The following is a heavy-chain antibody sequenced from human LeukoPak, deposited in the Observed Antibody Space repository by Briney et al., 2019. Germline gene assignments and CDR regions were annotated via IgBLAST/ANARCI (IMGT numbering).Heavy chain of an antibody. CDR2: INPSGGST. CDR3: ARTAVDTAILYYFDY. V-gene: IGHV1-46*01. J-gene: IGHJ4*02. D-gene: IGHD5-18*01. CDR1: GYTFTSYY. Sequence: ASVKVSCKASGYTFTSYYMHWVRQAPGQGLEWMGIINPSGGSTSYAQKFQGRVTMTRDTSTSTAYMELSSLRSEDTAVYYCARTAVDTAILYYFDYWGQGTLVTVSS.